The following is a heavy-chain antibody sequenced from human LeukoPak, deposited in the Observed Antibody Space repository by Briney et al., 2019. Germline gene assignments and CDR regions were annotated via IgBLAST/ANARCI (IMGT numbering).Heavy chain of an antibody. CDR3: ARHSAPDCSGGSCYTLYYYYYYMDV. CDR2: IYYSGST. CDR1: GGSISSSSYY. D-gene: IGHD2-15*01. V-gene: IGHV4-39*01. Sequence: SETLSLTCTVSGGSISSSSYYWGWIRQPPGKGLEWIGSIYYSGSTYYNPSLKSRLTISVDTSKNQFSLKLSSVTAADTAVYYCARHSAPDCSGGSCYTLYYYYYYMDVWGKGTTVTVSS. J-gene: IGHJ6*03.